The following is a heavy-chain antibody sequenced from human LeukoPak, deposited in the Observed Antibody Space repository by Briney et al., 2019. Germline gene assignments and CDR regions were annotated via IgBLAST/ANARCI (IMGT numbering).Heavy chain of an antibody. D-gene: IGHD6-19*01. CDR3: ARLNGWYVFDY. Sequence: GGSLRLSCAASGFIVSSNYMSWVRQAPGKGLEWVSVIYSGGSTYYADSVKGRFTISRDNSKSTLYLQMNSLRAEDTAVYYCARLNGWYVFDYWGQGTLVTVSS. CDR2: IYSGGST. J-gene: IGHJ4*02. CDR1: GFIVSSNY. V-gene: IGHV3-53*01.